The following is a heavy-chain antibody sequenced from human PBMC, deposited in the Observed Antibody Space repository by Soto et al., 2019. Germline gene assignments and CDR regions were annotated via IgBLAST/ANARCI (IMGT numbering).Heavy chain of an antibody. CDR2: ISAYNGNT. Sequence: ASVKVSCKASGYTFTSYGISWVRQAPGQGLEWMGWISAYNGNTNYAQKLQGRVTMTTDTSTSTAYMELRSLRSDDTAVYYCARDVDIVATRRRNWFDPWGQGTLVTVSS. D-gene: IGHD5-12*01. CDR1: GYTFTSYG. J-gene: IGHJ5*02. CDR3: ARDVDIVATRRRNWFDP. V-gene: IGHV1-18*04.